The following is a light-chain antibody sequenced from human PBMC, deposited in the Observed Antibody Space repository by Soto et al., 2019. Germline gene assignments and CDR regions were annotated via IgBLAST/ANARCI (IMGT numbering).Light chain of an antibody. CDR2: YSN. J-gene: IGLJ1*01. CDR3: AAWDDRLRGYV. V-gene: IGLV1-47*01. CDR1: TSFIGTNA. Sequence: QSVLTQSASASATPGQMVTISCSGVTSFIGTNALYWFQLLPGTAPKLLIYYSNHRPSGISDRFSGSKSGTSASLAISGLRPEDEADYYCAAWDDRLRGYVFANGTKVTVL.